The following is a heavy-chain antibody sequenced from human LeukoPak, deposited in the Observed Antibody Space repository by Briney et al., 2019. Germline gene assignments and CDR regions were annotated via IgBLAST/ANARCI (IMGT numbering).Heavy chain of an antibody. CDR3: AKDVVGATPLYFDY. V-gene: IGHV3-23*01. CDR1: AFTFSDYS. CDR2: ISGSGGST. Sequence: GGSLRLSCAASAFTFSDYSMNWVRQAPGKGLEWVSAISGSGGSTYYADSVKGRFTISRDNSKNTLYLQMNSLRAEDTAVYYCAKDVVGATPLYFDYWGQGTLVTVSS. D-gene: IGHD1-26*01. J-gene: IGHJ4*02.